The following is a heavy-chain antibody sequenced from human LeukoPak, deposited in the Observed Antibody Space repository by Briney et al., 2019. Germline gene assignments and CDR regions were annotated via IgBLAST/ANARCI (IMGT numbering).Heavy chain of an antibody. CDR1: GFTFSNYN. CDR2: ISGSSDFI. D-gene: IGHD3-9*01. Sequence: GGSLRLSCVASGFTFSNYNMNWVRRAPGKGLEWVSSISGSSDFIYYADSMKGRFTISRDNAKNSLSLDINSLRVEDTAVYYCAGQLTGAPIDHWGQGVLVTVSS. J-gene: IGHJ5*02. CDR3: AGQLTGAPIDH. V-gene: IGHV3-21*01.